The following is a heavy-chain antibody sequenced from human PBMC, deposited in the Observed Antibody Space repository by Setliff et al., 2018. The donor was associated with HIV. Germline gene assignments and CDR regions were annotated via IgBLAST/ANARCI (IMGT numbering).Heavy chain of an antibody. V-gene: IGHV4-59*01. CDR1: GGSISSYY. D-gene: IGHD3-3*01. CDR2: IYYSGST. CDR3: ARSPPTTFWSGYTYYYYMDV. Sequence: PSETLSLTCTVSGGSISSYYWSWIRQPPGKGLEWIGYIYYSGSTNYNPSLKSRVTISVDTPKNQFSLKLNSVTAADTAVYYCARSPPTTFWSGYTYYYYMDVWGKGTTVTSP. J-gene: IGHJ6*03.